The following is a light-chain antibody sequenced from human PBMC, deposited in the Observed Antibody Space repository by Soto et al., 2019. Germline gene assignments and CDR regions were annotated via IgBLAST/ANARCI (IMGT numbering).Light chain of an antibody. Sequence: EIVLTQSPATLSVSPGERATLSCRASQSISSSLAWYQQKPGQAPRLLIYGASTRATGIPARFSGSGSATEFTLTISSLQSEDFAVYYCQQYNNWPRTFGQGTKVDIK. CDR3: QQYNNWPRT. J-gene: IGKJ1*01. CDR1: QSISSS. V-gene: IGKV3-15*01. CDR2: GAS.